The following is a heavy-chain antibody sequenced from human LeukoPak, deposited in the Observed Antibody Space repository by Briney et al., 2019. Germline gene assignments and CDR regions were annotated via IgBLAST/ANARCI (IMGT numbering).Heavy chain of an antibody. CDR2: ISAYNGNT. CDR1: GYTFNSYG. D-gene: IGHD3-10*01. Sequence: ASVKVSFKASGYTFNSYGIRWVGQAPGKGVEWMGWISAYNGNTNYALKLQGRVTMTTDTSTSTAYMELSSLRSDDTAAYYCARGYYGSGSHCCHMDVWGKGTTITVS. V-gene: IGHV1-18*01. J-gene: IGHJ6*03. CDR3: ARGYYGSGSHCCHMDV.